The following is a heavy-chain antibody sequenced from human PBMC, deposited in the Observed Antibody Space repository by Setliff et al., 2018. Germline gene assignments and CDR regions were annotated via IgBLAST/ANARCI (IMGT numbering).Heavy chain of an antibody. Sequence: SETLSLTCGVSGASITSGHYWGWIRQPPGKGLEWIGTIYHRGRTYYNPSLRSRVTMSLDTSKNQFSLRLSPVTAADTAVYYCASPRRDDLDSPFDAFDIWGQGTMVTVSS. CDR3: ASPRRDDLDSPFDAFDI. J-gene: IGHJ3*02. D-gene: IGHD3-3*01. CDR1: GASITSGHY. V-gene: IGHV4-38-2*01. CDR2: IYHRGRT.